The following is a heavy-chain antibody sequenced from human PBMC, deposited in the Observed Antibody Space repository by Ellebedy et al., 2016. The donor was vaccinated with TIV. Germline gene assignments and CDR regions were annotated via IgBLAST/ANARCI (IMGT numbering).Heavy chain of an antibody. Sequence: SVQVSCKASGVTFTSFAISWVRQAPGQGLEWMGSVIPFLGITNYAQKFQGGVTISADTSRTTAYMELSSLRSEDTAFYYCARARGGTGTTGFDFWGQGTLVTVSS. D-gene: IGHD1/OR15-1a*01. CDR3: ARARGGTGTTGFDF. CDR1: GVTFTSFA. J-gene: IGHJ4*02. CDR2: VIPFLGIT. V-gene: IGHV1-69*04.